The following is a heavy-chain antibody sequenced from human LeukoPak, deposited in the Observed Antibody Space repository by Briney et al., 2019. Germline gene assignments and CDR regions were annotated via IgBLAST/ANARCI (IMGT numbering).Heavy chain of an antibody. CDR1: GFTFSKSA. CDR3: AKDPKGSTVTTYWFVY. CDR2: ISGSVGDT. J-gene: IGHJ4*02. Sequence: GGSLRLSCVASGFTFSKSAMSWVRQPPGKGLECGLAISGSVGDTYYADSVKGGFTIPRDNSKNTLYLQMNSLSAQDTAVYYCAKDPKGSTVTTYWFVYWGQGTLVTVSS. V-gene: IGHV3-23*01. D-gene: IGHD4-17*01.